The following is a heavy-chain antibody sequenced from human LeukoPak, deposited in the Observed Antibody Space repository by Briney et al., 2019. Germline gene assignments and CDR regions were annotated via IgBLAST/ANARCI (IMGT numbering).Heavy chain of an antibody. D-gene: IGHD3-10*01. CDR1: GGTFSSYA. J-gene: IGHJ6*02. V-gene: IGHV1-69*01. Sequence: ASVKVSCKASGGTFSSYAISWVRQAPGQGLEWMGGIIPIFGTANYAQKFQGRVTITADESTSTAYMELSSLRSEDTAVYYCARVYYYGSGSEKPYYYYYGMDVWGQGTTVTVSS. CDR2: IIPIFGTA. CDR3: ARVYYYGSGSEKPYYYYYGMDV.